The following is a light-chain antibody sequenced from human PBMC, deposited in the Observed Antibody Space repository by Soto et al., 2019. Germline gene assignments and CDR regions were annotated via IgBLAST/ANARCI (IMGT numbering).Light chain of an antibody. CDR3: SSYTRAKTYV. Sequence: QSVLTRPASVSGSPGQSITISCTGTSSDIGGYNMVSWYQQHPRKAPKLMIYEVTNRPSGISDRFSASKSGNTASLTISGLQAEEEGDYYCSSYTRAKTYVFGTGTKVTAL. V-gene: IGLV2-14*01. CDR2: EVT. J-gene: IGLJ1*01. CDR1: SSDIGGYNM.